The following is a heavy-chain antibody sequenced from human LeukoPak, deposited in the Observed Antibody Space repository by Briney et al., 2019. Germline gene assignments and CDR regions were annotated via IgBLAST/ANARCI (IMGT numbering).Heavy chain of an antibody. CDR2: ISGGSA. CDR1: GFTFSSYA. CDR3: AREGAYSSSWRRAVDY. Sequence: PGGSLRLSCAASGFTFSSYAMSWVRQAPGKGLEWVSAISGGSADYADSVKGRFSISIDNSKNTLYLQMNSLRAEDTAVYYCAREGAYSSSWRRAVDYWGQGTLVTVSP. J-gene: IGHJ4*02. V-gene: IGHV3-23*01. D-gene: IGHD6-13*01.